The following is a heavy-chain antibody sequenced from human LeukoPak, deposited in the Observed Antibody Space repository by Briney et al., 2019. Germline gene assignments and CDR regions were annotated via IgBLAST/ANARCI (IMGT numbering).Heavy chain of an antibody. D-gene: IGHD7-27*01. CDR3: TTVWGGD. V-gene: IGHV3-15*01. CDR1: GFTFSDAW. CDR2: IKSKVHGETI. J-gene: IGHJ1*01. Sequence: AGGSLRLSCAASGFTFSDAWMNWVRQAPGEGLEWLGRIKSKVHGETIDYAAPVKGRFTISRDDSKNTLYLEMNSLKTEDTAVYYCTTVWGGDWGQGTLVTVSS.